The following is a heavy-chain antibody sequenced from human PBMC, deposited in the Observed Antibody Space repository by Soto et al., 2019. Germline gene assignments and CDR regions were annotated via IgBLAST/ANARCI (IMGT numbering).Heavy chain of an antibody. V-gene: IGHV1-58*01. CDR1: GFTFTSSA. CDR2: IVVGSGNT. Sequence: ASVKVSCKASGFTFTSSAVQWVRQARGQRLEWIGWIVVGSGNTNYAKKIQEKITITRDMSTSTAYMELSSQRSEDTAVYYCAAARGYSYGYKWFDPWGQGTLVTVSS. D-gene: IGHD5-18*01. CDR3: AAARGYSYGYKWFDP. J-gene: IGHJ5*02.